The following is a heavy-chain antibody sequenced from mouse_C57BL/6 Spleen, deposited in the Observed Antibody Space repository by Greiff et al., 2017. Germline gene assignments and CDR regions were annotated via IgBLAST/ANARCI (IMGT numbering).Heavy chain of an antibody. CDR2: ISSGGDYI. J-gene: IGHJ2*01. Sequence: EVHLVESGEGLVKPGGSLKLSCAASGFTFSSYAMSWVRQTPEKRLEWVAYISSGGDYIYYADTVKGRFTISRDNARNTLYLQMSSLKSEDTAMYYCTRERGYGSSFYFDYWGQGTTRTVSS. D-gene: IGHD1-1*01. CDR1: GFTFSSYA. V-gene: IGHV5-9-1*02. CDR3: TRERGYGSSFYFDY.